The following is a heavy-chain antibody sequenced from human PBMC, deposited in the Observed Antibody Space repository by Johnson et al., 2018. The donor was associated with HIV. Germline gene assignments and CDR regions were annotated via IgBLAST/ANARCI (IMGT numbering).Heavy chain of an antibody. CDR3: AKEAAMVQGGAFDI. V-gene: IGHV3-20*04. D-gene: IGHD3-10*01. Sequence: VQLVESGGRVVRPGESLRLSCAASGFTFDDYGMSWVRQAPGKGLEWVSGIHWNSGSIGYADSVKGRFTISRDNAKNSLYLQMNSLRAEDTALYYCAKEAAMVQGGAFDIWGKGTMVTVSS. CDR1: GFTFDDYG. CDR2: IHWNSGSI. J-gene: IGHJ3*02.